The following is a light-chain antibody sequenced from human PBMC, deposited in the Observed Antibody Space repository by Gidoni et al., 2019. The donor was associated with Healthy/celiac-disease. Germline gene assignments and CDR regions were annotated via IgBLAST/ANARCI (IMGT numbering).Light chain of an antibody. Sequence: QSALTQPASVSGSPGPSSTISCTGTSSDVGGYNYVSWYQQHPGKAPKLMISEVSNRPSGVANRFAGSKSGNTASLTISGLQAEDEADYYCSAYTSSSTLWVFGGGTKLTVL. J-gene: IGLJ3*02. V-gene: IGLV2-14*01. CDR1: SSDVGGYNY. CDR2: EVS. CDR3: SAYTSSSTLWV.